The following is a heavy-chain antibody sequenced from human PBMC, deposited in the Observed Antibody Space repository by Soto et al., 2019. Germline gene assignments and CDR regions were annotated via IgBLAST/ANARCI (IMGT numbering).Heavy chain of an antibody. Sequence: QMQLVQSGPEVKKPGTSVKVSCKASGFTFTSSAVQWVRQARGQRLEWIGWIVVGSGNTNYAQKVQERVTITRDMSTSTAYMELSSRRSEDTAVYYCAAGLTNGGYYYYYGMAVWGQGTTVTV. V-gene: IGHV1-58*01. CDR2: IVVGSGNT. D-gene: IGHD5-12*01. J-gene: IGHJ6*02. CDR3: AAGLTNGGYYYYYGMAV. CDR1: GFTFTSSA.